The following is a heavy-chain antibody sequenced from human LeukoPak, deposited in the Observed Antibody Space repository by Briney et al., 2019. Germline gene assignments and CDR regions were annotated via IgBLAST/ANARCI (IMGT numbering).Heavy chain of an antibody. CDR1: GGSFSGYY. CDR3: ARVRGRGYYDSRFDFDY. CDR2: INHSGST. D-gene: IGHD3-22*01. V-gene: IGHV4-34*01. Sequence: SETLSLTCAVYGGSFSGYYWSWIRQPPGKGLEWIGEINHSGSTNYNPSLKSRVTISVDTFKNQFSLKLSSVTAADTAVYYCARVRGRGYYDSRFDFDYWGQGTLVTVSS. J-gene: IGHJ4*02.